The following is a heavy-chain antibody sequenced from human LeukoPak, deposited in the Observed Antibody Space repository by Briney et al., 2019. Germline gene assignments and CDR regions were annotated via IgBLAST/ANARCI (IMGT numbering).Heavy chain of an antibody. CDR3: ASRLTYRIAHLAGYFDL. J-gene: IGHJ2*01. CDR2: IIPIFGTA. D-gene: IGHD4/OR15-4a*01. Sequence: SVKVSCKASGGTFSSYAISWVRQAPGQGLEWMGGIIPIFGTANYAQKFQGRVTITADESTSTAYMELSSLRSEDTAVYYCASRLTYRIAHLAGYFDLWGRGTLVTVSS. CDR1: GGTFSSYA. V-gene: IGHV1-69*01.